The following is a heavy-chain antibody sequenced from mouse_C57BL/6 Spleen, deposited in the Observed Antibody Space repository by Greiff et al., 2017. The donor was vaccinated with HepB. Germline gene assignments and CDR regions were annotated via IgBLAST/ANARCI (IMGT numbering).Heavy chain of an antibody. CDR1: GYTFTSYW. J-gene: IGHJ1*03. CDR2: IDPNSGGT. D-gene: IGHD2-2*01. CDR3: ASHGYPHTEYFDV. Sequence: QVQLQQPGAELVKPGASVKLSCKASGYTFTSYWMHWVKQRPGRGLEWIGSIDPNSGGTKYNEKFKSKATLTVDKPSSTAYMQLSSLTSEDSAVYYCASHGYPHTEYFDVWGTGTTVTVSS. V-gene: IGHV1-72*01.